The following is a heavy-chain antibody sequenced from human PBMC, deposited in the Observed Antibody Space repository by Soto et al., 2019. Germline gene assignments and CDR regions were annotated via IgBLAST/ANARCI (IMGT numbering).Heavy chain of an antibody. J-gene: IGHJ6*02. D-gene: IGHD1-26*01. V-gene: IGHV3-30-3*01. CDR2: ISYDGSNK. CDR1: GFTFSSYA. Sequence: GGSLRLSCAASGFTFSSYAMHWVRQAPGKGLEWVAVISYDGSNKYYADSVKGRFTTSRDNSKNTLYLQMNSLRAEDTAVYYCAGLEEQQYYYYYYGMDVWGQGTTVTVSS. CDR3: AGLEEQQYYYYYYGMDV.